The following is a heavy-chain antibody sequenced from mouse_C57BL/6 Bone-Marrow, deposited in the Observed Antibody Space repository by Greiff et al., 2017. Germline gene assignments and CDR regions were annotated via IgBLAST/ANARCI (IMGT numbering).Heavy chain of an antibody. CDR1: GYTFTDYY. CDR2: IDPYNGGT. J-gene: IGHJ4*01. Sequence: EVQLQQSGPVLVKPGASVKLSCKASGYTFTDYYMNWVKQSPGKSLEWIGVIDPYNGGTSYNQKFKGKATLTVDKSSSTAYMELNSLTSEDSAVYDCARENCYCGSSYAYYAMDYWGQGTSVTVSS. D-gene: IGHD1-1*01. CDR3: ARENCYCGSSYAYYAMDY. V-gene: IGHV1-19*01.